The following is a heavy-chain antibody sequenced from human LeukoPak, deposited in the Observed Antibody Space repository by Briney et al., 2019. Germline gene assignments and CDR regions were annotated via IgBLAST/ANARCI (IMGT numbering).Heavy chain of an antibody. CDR3: ASNVAAAAGTAY. D-gene: IGHD6-13*01. J-gene: IGHJ4*02. CDR2: INHSGST. CDR1: GGCFSGYY. V-gene: IGHV4-34*01. Sequence: SETLSLTCAVYGGCFSGYYWSWIRQPPGKGLEWIGEINHSGSTNYNPSLKSRVTISVDTSKNQFSLKLSSVTAADTAVYYCASNVAAAAGTAYWGQGTLVTVSS.